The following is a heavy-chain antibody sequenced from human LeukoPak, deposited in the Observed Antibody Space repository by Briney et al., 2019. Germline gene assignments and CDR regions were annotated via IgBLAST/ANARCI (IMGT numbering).Heavy chain of an antibody. CDR1: GFTFSSYT. J-gene: IGHJ4*02. Sequence: GGSLRLSCAASGFTFSSYTMNWVRQAPGKGLELVGFIRNKVYGGTTEYAASVKGRFTISRDDSKSIAYLQVNSLKTEDTAAYYCTRTNGYSSGWYSDYWGQGTLVAVSS. V-gene: IGHV3-49*04. CDR2: IRNKVYGGTT. D-gene: IGHD6-19*01. CDR3: TRTNGYSSGWYSDY.